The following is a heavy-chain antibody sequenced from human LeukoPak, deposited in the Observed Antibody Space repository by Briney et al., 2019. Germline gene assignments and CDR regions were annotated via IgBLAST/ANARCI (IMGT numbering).Heavy chain of an antibody. V-gene: IGHV4-4*07. CDR3: ASLPIAARHYFDY. Sequence: SETLSLTCTVSGGSVSSYYWSWIRQPAGKGLEWIGRIHPSGSTNYNPSLKSRLTLSVDTSKNQFSLKLSSVTAADTAVYYCASLPIAARHYFDYWGQGTLVTVSS. J-gene: IGHJ4*02. D-gene: IGHD6-6*01. CDR2: IHPSGST. CDR1: GGSVSSYY.